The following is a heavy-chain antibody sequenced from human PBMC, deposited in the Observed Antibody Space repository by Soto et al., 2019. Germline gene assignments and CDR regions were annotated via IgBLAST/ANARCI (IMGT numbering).Heavy chain of an antibody. CDR3: ARVGAYCVSTSCHDH. CDR1: GYTFTNYG. J-gene: IGHJ4*02. D-gene: IGHD2-2*01. CDR2: ISAYNGNT. Sequence: QVQLVQSGAEVKKPGASVKVSCKASGYTFTNYGISWVRQAPGQGLEWMGWISAYNGNTDYAQKLQGRVTMTTDTSTSTAYMELRSLRSDDTAVYYCARVGAYCVSTSCHDHWGQGTLVTVSS. V-gene: IGHV1-18*01.